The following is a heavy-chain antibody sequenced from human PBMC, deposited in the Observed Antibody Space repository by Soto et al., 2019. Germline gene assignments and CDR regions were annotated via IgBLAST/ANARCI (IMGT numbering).Heavy chain of an antibody. V-gene: IGHV3-74*01. Sequence: GGSLRRSCEVSGFAFGAYSMHWDHQVPGKGLIWCSRISDDVPTTTYADSVTGRFTISRDNAKNTLYLQMNSLRADDTGLYYCTRGPRVSSTGTGAHWGQGTLGTVSS. CDR2: ISDDVPTT. D-gene: IGHD1-1*01. J-gene: IGHJ4*02. CDR1: GFAFGAYS. CDR3: TRGPRVSSTGTGAH.